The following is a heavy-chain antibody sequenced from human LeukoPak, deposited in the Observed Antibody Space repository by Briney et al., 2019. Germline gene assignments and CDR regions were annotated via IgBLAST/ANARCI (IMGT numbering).Heavy chain of an antibody. V-gene: IGHV3-23*01. J-gene: IGHJ4*02. Sequence: PGTSLRLSCVASGFTFTNYAMSWVRQAPGKGLEWVSAITGGDGSSYYADSVEGRFTISRDNSKNTLYLQVNSLRAEDTAVYYCAKWGDYDILTGYYVPDYWGQGTLVTVSS. CDR1: GFTFTNYA. CDR3: AKWGDYDILTGYYVPDY. CDR2: ITGGDGSS. D-gene: IGHD3-9*01.